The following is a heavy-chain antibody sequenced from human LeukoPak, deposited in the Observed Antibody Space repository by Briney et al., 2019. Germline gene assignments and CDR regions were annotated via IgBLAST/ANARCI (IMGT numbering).Heavy chain of an antibody. V-gene: IGHV3-30-3*01. Sequence: GGSLRLSCAASGFTFSSYAMHWVRQAPGKGLEWVAVISYDGSNKYYADSVKGRFTISRDNSKNTLYLQMNRLRAEDTAVYYCASLVGDSGGYLDYWGQGTLVTVSS. CDR3: ASLVGDSGGYLDY. J-gene: IGHJ4*02. CDR1: GFTFSSYA. D-gene: IGHD3-22*01. CDR2: ISYDGSNK.